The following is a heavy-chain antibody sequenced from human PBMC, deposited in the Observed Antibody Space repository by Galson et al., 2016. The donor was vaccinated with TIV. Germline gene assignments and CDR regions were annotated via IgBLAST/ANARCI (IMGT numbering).Heavy chain of an antibody. CDR1: GGPFSSYA. J-gene: IGHJ1*01. V-gene: IGHV1-69*13. Sequence: SVKVSCKASGGPFSSYATTWVRQAPGQGLEWVGRLIPIFRTTNYAQRFQGRVTITADEFTCAAYMELNSLRSDDTAVYFWAKESGYNSGYSTDWGQGTLVTVSS. CDR3: AKESGYNSGYSTD. CDR2: LIPIFRTT. D-gene: IGHD5-18*01.